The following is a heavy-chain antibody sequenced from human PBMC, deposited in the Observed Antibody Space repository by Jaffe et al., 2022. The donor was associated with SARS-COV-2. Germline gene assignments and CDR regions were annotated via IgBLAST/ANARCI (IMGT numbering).Heavy chain of an antibody. V-gene: IGHV4-61*02. CDR1: GGSISSGSYY. J-gene: IGHJ6*02. CDR2: IYTSGST. CDR3: ARSHYYDSMGPYYYYGMDV. Sequence: QVQLQESGPGLVKPSQTLSLTCTVSGGSISSGSYYWSWIRQPAGKGLEWIGRIYTSGSTNYNPSLKSRVTISVDTSKNQFSLKLSSVTAADTAVYYCARSHYYDSMGPYYYYGMDVWGQGTTVTVSS. D-gene: IGHD3-22*01.